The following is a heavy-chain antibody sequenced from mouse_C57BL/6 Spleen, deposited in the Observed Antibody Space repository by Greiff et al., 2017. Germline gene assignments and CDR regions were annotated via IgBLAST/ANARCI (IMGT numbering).Heavy chain of an antibody. J-gene: IGHJ4*01. Sequence: EVQRVESGGGLVQSGRSLRLSCATSGFTFSDFYMEWVRQAPGKGLEWIAASRNKANDYTTEYSASVKGRFIVSRDTSQSILYLQMNALRAEDTAIYYCARDRMMDYWGQGTSVTVSS. D-gene: IGHD2-10*02. CDR2: SRNKANDYTT. CDR3: ARDRMMDY. V-gene: IGHV7-1*01. CDR1: GFTFSDFY.